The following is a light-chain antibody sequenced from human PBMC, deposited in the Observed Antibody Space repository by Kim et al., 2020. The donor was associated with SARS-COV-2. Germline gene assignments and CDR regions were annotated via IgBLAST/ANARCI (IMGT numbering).Light chain of an antibody. CDR3: QSYDSSLSGWV. J-gene: IGLJ3*02. Sequence: RVTDSCTGSSSNIVAGYDVHWYQQLPGTAPKLLIYGNSNRPSGVPDRFSGSKSGTSASLAITGLQAEDEADYYCQSYDSSLSGWVFGGGTQLTVL. V-gene: IGLV1-40*01. CDR1: SSNIVAGYD. CDR2: GNS.